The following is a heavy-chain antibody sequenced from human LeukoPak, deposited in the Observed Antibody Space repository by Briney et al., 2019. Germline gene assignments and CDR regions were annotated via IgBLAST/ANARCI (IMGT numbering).Heavy chain of an antibody. CDR1: GLSVSGNY. CDR3: ARVQHSAFDH. CDR2: IYSGGST. J-gene: IGHJ4*02. V-gene: IGHV3-66*01. Sequence: GGSLRLSWAASGLSVSGNYMSWVRQAPGKGLEWVSIIYSGGSTYYADSVKARFTISRDNSKNTLYLQVNSLRAEDTAVYYCARVQHSAFDHWGQGTLVTVSS.